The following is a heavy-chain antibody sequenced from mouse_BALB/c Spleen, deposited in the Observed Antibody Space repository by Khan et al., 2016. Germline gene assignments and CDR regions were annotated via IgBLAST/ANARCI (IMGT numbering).Heavy chain of an antibody. CDR1: GYSITSDYA. V-gene: IGHV3-2*02. Sequence: EVQLQESGPGLVKPSQSLSLTCTVTGYSITSDYAWNWIRQFPGNKLEWMGYISYSGSTSYNPSLKSRISITRDTSKNQLFLQLNSVTTEDTATXYCARGQLGLRSFAYWGQGTLVTVSA. CDR3: ARGQLGLRSFAY. D-gene: IGHD3-1*01. CDR2: ISYSGST. J-gene: IGHJ3*01.